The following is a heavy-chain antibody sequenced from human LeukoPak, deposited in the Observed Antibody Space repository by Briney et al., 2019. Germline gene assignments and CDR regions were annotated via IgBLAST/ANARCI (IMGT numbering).Heavy chain of an antibody. V-gene: IGHV3-7*01. CDR1: GFTFSSYW. Sequence: GGSLRLSCAASGFTFSSYWMSWVRQAPGKGLEWVANIKQDGSEKYYVDSVKGRFTISRDNAKNSLYLQMNSLRAEDTAVYYCARDSAVLRYFDWSPGGYFDYWGQGTLVTVSS. J-gene: IGHJ4*02. D-gene: IGHD3-9*01. CDR2: IKQDGSEK. CDR3: ARDSAVLRYFDWSPGGYFDY.